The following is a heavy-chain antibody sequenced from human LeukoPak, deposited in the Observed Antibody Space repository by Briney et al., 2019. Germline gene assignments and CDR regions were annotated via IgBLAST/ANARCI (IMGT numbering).Heavy chain of an antibody. J-gene: IGHJ4*02. V-gene: IGHV3-23*01. CDR3: ATWSRSGSYYSYYFAY. D-gene: IGHD3-10*01. CDR1: GFTFSNYA. CDR2: ISGSGGST. Sequence: GGSLRLSCAASGFTFSNYAMGWVRRAPGGGLGWVSSISGSGGSTFYADSVKGRYTISRDTSKNTLFLQMNSLSAEDTAVYFCATWSRSGSYYSYYFAYWGQGTLVTVSS.